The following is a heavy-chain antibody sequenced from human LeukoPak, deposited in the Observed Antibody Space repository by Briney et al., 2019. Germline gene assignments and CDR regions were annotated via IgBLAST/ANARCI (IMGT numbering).Heavy chain of an antibody. V-gene: IGHV3-23*01. CDR3: AKDRGTYFSNTSCYARQAFDI. J-gene: IGHJ3*02. D-gene: IGHD2-2*01. CDR2: ISGSGRST. CDR1: GFTFSSYV. Sequence: GGSLRLSCAASGFTFSSYVMSWVRPAPGKGLWWVSVISGSGRSTYYADSVKGRFSISRDNSENTLYLQKNSLRAEDTAVYYCAKDRGTYFSNTSCYARQAFDIWGEWRIVTVSS.